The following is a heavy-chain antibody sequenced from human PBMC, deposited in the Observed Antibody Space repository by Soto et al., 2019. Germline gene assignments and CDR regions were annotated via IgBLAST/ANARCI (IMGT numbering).Heavy chain of an antibody. CDR2: IYYSGST. Sequence: SETLSLTCTVSGGSISSSSYYWGWIRQPPGKGLEWIGSIYYSGSTYYNPSLKSRVTISVDTSKNQFSLKLSSVTAADTAVYYCARHGPGVLWFGELHNWFDPWGQGTLVTVSS. J-gene: IGHJ5*02. D-gene: IGHD3-10*01. CDR1: GGSISSSSYY. V-gene: IGHV4-39*01. CDR3: ARHGPGVLWFGELHNWFDP.